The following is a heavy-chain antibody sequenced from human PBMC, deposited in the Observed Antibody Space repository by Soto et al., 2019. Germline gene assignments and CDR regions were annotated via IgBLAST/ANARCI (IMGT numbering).Heavy chain of an antibody. Sequence: GGSLRLSCAAFGFTFSSYAMSWVLQAPGKGLEWVSAISGSGGSTYYADSVKGRFTISRDNSKNTLYLQMNSLRAEDTAVYYCAKPHYYGSGSYYVGFDYWGQGTLVTVSS. D-gene: IGHD3-10*01. CDR1: GFTFSSYA. J-gene: IGHJ4*02. CDR3: AKPHYYGSGSYYVGFDY. V-gene: IGHV3-23*01. CDR2: ISGSGGST.